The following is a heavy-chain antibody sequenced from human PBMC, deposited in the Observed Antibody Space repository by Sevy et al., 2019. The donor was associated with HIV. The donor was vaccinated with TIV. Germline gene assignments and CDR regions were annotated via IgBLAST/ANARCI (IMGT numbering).Heavy chain of an antibody. D-gene: IGHD2-15*01. J-gene: IGHJ4*02. V-gene: IGHV1-18*01. CDR1: GYTFTSYG. Sequence: ASVKVSCKASGYTFTSYGISWVRQAPGQGLEWMGWISAYNGNTNYAQKLQGRVTMATDTSTRTAYMELRSLRSDDTAVYYCARHPDIVVVVAATYYFDYWGQGTLVTVSS. CDR3: ARHPDIVVVVAATYYFDY. CDR2: ISAYNGNT.